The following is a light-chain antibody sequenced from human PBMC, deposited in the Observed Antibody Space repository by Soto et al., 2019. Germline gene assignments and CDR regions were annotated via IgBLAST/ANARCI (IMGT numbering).Light chain of an antibody. CDR3: QVWDTSSDHSWV. J-gene: IGLJ3*02. CDR1: NIGSES. Sequence: SYELTQPPSVSVAPGQTARITCGGDNIGSESVHWYQQKPGQAPVLVVYDDSDRPSGIPERFSGSNSGNTATLTISRVEAGDEADYYCQVWDTSSDHSWVFGGGTK. CDR2: DDS. V-gene: IGLV3-21*02.